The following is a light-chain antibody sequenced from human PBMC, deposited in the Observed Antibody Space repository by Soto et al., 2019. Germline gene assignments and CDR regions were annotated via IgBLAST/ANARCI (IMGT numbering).Light chain of an antibody. J-gene: IGLJ1*01. Sequence: QSALTQPASVSGSPGQSITISCSGTSSDVGSYDHVAWYQQFPGKTPKLMIYEVSNRPSGVSSRFSGSKSGNTASLTISGLQADDEADYCCISYTGSSTYYVFGSGTKVTVL. CDR3: ISYTGSSTYYV. CDR2: EVS. CDR1: SSDVGSYDH. V-gene: IGLV2-14*01.